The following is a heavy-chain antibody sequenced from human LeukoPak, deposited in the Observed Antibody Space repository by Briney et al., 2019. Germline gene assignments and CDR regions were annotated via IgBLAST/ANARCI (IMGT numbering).Heavy chain of an antibody. CDR2: ISAYNGNT. CDR3: ERGGGSGWYVDY. D-gene: IGHD6-19*01. J-gene: IGHJ4*02. CDR1: GYTFTIYG. V-gene: IGHV1-18*01. Sequence: ASVKVSFKASGYTFTIYGISWVRQAPGQGLELMGWISAYNGNTNYAQKLQGRVTMTTDTSTSTAYMELRSLRSDDTAVYYCERGGGSGWYVDYWGQGTLVTVSS.